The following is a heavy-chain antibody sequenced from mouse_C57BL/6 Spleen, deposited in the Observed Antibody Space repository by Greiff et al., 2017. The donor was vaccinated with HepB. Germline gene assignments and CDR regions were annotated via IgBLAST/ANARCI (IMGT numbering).Heavy chain of an antibody. Sequence: QVQLQQSDAELVKPGASVKISCKVSGYTFTDHTIHWMKQRPEQGLEWIGYIYPSDGSTKYNEKFKGKATLTADKSSSTAYMQLNSLTSEDSAVYCCAREIYDGYYYAMDYWGQGTSVTVSS. J-gene: IGHJ4*01. CDR1: GYTFTDHT. CDR3: AREIYDGYYYAMDY. D-gene: IGHD2-3*01. CDR2: IYPSDGST. V-gene: IGHV1-78*01.